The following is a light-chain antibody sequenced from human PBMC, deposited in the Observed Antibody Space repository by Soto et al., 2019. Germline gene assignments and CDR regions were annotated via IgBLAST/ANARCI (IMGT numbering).Light chain of an antibody. Sequence: QSALTQPASVSGSPGQSITISCTGTTNDVGGYNYVSWYQQHPGKAPKLLIFEDSSRPSGVSNRFSGSKSGNTASLTISALQAEDEADYFCNSYTSSTSRPYVFGTGTKLTVL. CDR2: EDS. CDR3: NSYTSSTSRPYV. CDR1: TNDVGGYNY. V-gene: IGLV2-14*01. J-gene: IGLJ1*01.